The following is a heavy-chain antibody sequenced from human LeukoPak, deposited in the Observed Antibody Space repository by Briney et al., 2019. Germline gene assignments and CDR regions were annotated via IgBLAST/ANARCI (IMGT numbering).Heavy chain of an antibody. CDR1: GFTFSSYA. CDR2: ISGSGDST. D-gene: IGHD2-15*01. Sequence: GGSLRLSCAASGFTFSSYAMSCVRQAPGKGLECVSAISGSGDSTYYAGSVKGRLTISRDNSKNTLYLQMNSLRAEDTAVYYCAKDAALYCSGGSCHGEGYYFDYWGQGTLVTVSS. V-gene: IGHV3-23*01. J-gene: IGHJ4*02. CDR3: AKDAALYCSGGSCHGEGYYFDY.